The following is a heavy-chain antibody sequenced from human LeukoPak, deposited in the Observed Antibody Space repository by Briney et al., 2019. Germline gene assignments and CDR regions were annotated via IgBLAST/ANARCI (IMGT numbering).Heavy chain of an antibody. V-gene: IGHV3-13*01. Sequence: PGGLPRLSCAASGFDISKYDLHWVRQTTQRRLEWVSAIGIPGDTYYADAVKGRFTISRENAKNSVYLQMSSLRDGDTAVYFCAKAFDYNGLRGEGGSFDYWGQGALVTVSS. D-gene: IGHD4-11*01. CDR1: GFDISKYD. CDR2: IGIPGDT. CDR3: AKAFDYNGLRGEGGSFDY. J-gene: IGHJ4*02.